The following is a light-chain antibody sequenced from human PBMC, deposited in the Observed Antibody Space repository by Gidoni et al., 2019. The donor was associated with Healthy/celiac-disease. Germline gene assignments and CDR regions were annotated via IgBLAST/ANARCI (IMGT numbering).Light chain of an antibody. CDR3: NSYTSSSSWV. CDR1: SSDVDDYNS. V-gene: IGLV2-14*01. J-gene: IGLJ3*02. CDR2: EVS. Sequence: QSALTQPASVAGSPGQSITISCTGTSSDVDDYNSVSWYQQHPGKAPKLMIYEVSNRPSGVSNRFSGSKAGNTASLTISGLQAEDEADYYCNSYTSSSSWVFGGGTKLTVL.